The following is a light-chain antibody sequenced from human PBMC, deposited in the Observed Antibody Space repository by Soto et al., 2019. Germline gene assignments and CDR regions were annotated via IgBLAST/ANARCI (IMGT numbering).Light chain of an antibody. CDR2: LNN. CDR1: SSNIVNNY. V-gene: IGLV1-51*02. J-gene: IGLJ3*02. Sequence: QSVLTQPPSVSAAPGQTVTISCSGSSSNIVNNYVSWYQQLPGTAPKLLISLNNERPSGIPGRFSGSKSGASATLDITGLQTGDEADYYCGTWDNSLSGWVFGGGTKLTVL. CDR3: GTWDNSLSGWV.